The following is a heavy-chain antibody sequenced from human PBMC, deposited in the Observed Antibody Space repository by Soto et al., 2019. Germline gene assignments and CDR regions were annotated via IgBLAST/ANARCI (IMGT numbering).Heavy chain of an antibody. V-gene: IGHV3-23*01. J-gene: IGHJ5*02. D-gene: IGHD2-2*01. Sequence: EVQLLESGGGLVQPGGSLRLSCAASGFTFSSYAMSWVRQAPGKGLEWVSASSGSGGSTYYADSVKGRFTISRDNSKNTLYLQMNSLSAEDTAVYYCAKAQKKYQLLCFDPWGQGTLVTVSS. CDR1: GFTFSSYA. CDR3: AKAQKKYQLLCFDP. CDR2: SSGSGGST.